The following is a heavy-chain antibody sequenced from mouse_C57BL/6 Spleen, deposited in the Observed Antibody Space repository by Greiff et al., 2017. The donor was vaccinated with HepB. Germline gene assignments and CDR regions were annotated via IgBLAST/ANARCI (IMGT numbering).Heavy chain of an antibody. J-gene: IGHJ2*01. CDR3: TRLRFQYYFDY. Sequence: VQLQQSGAELVRPGASVTLSCKASGYTFTDYEMHWVKQTPVHGLEWIGAIDPETGGTAYNQKFKGKAILTADKSSSTAYMELRSLTSEDSAGYYCTRLRFQYYFDYWGQGTTLTVSS. CDR2: IDPETGGT. CDR1: GYTFTDYE. V-gene: IGHV1-15*01.